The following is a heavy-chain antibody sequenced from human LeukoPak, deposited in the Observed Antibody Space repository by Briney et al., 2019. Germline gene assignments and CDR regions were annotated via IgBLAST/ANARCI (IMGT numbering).Heavy chain of an antibody. J-gene: IGHJ6*03. CDR3: VRTSSGIYNYWSGSFHKDYFYYMDA. CDR2: ISSDGTST. CDR1: GFTFTNYW. Sequence: PGGSLRLSCAASGFTFTNYWMHWVRQAPGKGLAWVSRISSDGTSTSYADSVKGRFTISRDNAKNTLSLQMNSLRDEDTAVYYCVRTSSGIYNYWSGSFHKDYFYYMDAWGEGTTVTVS. V-gene: IGHV3-74*01. D-gene: IGHD3-3*01.